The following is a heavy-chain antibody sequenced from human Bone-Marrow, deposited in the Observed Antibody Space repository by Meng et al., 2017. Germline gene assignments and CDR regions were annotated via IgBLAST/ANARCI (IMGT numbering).Heavy chain of an antibody. V-gene: IGHV3-30*07. CDR1: GFTFSSYA. J-gene: IGHJ5*02. CDR2: ISYDGSNK. CDR3: ARGDNYDILTGYPS. D-gene: IGHD3-9*01. Sequence: GGSLRLSCAASGFTFSSYAMHWVRQAPGKGLEWVAVISYDGSNKYYADSVKGRFTISRDNSKNTLYLQMNSLRAEDTAVYYCARGDNYDILTGYPSWGQGTLVTVSS.